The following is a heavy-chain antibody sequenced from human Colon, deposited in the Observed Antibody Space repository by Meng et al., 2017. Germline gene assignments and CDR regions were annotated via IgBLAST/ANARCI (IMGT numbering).Heavy chain of an antibody. J-gene: IGHJ4*02. CDR3: ARDPHSGGRFDY. Sequence: GGSLRLSCAASGFTFSSYEMNWVRQAPGKGLEWVSYITQSGTSMHYADSVRGRFTISRDNAKNSLYLQMNSLRAEDTAVYYYARDPHSGGRFDYWGQGTLVTVSS. CDR1: GFTFSSYE. D-gene: IGHD1-26*01. CDR2: ITQSGTSM. V-gene: IGHV3-48*03.